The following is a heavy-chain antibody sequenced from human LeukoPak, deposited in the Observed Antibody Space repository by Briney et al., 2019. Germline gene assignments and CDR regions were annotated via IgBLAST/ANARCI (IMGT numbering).Heavy chain of an antibody. Sequence: PGGSLRLSCAASGFTFNTFGMHWVRQAPGKGLDWVAAIWADGSNKYHADSVKGRFTISRDNSKNTLYLQMNSLRADDTAVYYCARGPGHGMDVWGQGTTVRVSS. CDR3: ARGPGHGMDV. CDR1: GFTFNTFG. J-gene: IGHJ6*02. CDR2: IWADGSNK. V-gene: IGHV3-33*01.